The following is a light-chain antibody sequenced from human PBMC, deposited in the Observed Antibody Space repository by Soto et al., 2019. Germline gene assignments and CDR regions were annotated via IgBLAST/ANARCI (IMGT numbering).Light chain of an antibody. CDR3: SSYSSSSTSSVV. V-gene: IGLV2-14*03. Sequence: QSALTQPASVSGSPGQSITISCTGTSSDIGGYNYVSWYQHHPGKAPKLMIYGVSNRPSGVSDRFSGSKSGNTASLTISGLQAGDEADYYCSSYSSSSTSSVVFGGGTKLTVL. CDR2: GVS. J-gene: IGLJ2*01. CDR1: SSDIGGYNY.